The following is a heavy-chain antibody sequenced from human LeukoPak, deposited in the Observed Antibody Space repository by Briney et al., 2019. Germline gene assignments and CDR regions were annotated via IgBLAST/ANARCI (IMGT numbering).Heavy chain of an antibody. D-gene: IGHD2/OR15-2a*01. CDR1: GFTFSNYA. Sequence: GGSLRLSCAASGFTFSNYAMYGVRQAPGKGLEWVSGLSGTGDITYYTDSVKGRFTISRDDSKNTLYLEMNNLRAEDTALYYCAKRGNAISFFDPWGQGTLVTVSS. CDR2: LSGTGDIT. CDR3: AKRGNAISFFDP. J-gene: IGHJ5*02. V-gene: IGHV3-23*01.